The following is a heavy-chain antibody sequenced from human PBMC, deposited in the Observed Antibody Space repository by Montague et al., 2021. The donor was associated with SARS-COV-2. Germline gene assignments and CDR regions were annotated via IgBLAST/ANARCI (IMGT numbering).Heavy chain of an antibody. Sequence: PALVKPTQTLTLTCTFSGFSLTTDGMRVSWVRQPPGKALEWLARIDWDDDKYYSTSLKTRLTISTDTSKNQVVLRMTNMDPADTATYYCARNGVEPRGSGRYYSGNWLDPWGQGTLVTVSS. J-gene: IGHJ5*02. CDR2: IDWDDDK. V-gene: IGHV2-70*04. CDR3: ARNGVEPRGSGRYYSGNWLDP. CDR1: GFSLTTDGMR. D-gene: IGHD3-10*01.